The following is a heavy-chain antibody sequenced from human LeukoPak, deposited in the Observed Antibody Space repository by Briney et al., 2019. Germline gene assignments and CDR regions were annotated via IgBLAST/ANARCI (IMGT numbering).Heavy chain of an antibody. V-gene: IGHV3-21*01. Sequence: GGSLRLSCAASGFTFSNYSMNWVRQAPGKGLEWVSSISSSSSYIYYADSVKGRFTISRDNAKNSLYLQMNSLRAEDTAVYYCARDSSSWLYYFDYWGQGTLVTVSS. CDR2: ISSSSSYI. CDR3: ARDSSSWLYYFDY. CDR1: GFTFSNYS. D-gene: IGHD6-13*01. J-gene: IGHJ4*02.